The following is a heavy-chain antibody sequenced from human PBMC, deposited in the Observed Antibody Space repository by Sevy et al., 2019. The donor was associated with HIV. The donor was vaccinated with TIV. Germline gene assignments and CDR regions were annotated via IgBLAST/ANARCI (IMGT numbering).Heavy chain of an antibody. CDR2: IYTSGST. Sequence: SETLSLTCTVSGGSISSYYWSWIRQPAGKGLEWIGRIYTSGSTNYNPSLKSRVTMSVDTSKNRFSLKLSSVTAADTAVYYCARDQYCSSTSCPSDYWGQGTLVTVSS. CDR1: GGSISSYY. J-gene: IGHJ4*02. D-gene: IGHD2-2*01. CDR3: ARDQYCSSTSCPSDY. V-gene: IGHV4-4*07.